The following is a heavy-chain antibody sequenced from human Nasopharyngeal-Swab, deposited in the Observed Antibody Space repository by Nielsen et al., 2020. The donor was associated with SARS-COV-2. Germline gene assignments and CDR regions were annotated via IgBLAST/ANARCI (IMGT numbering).Heavy chain of an antibody. Sequence: SVEVSCKASGGTFSSYAITWVRQAPGQGLEWMGGIIPIFGTTNYAQRFQGRVTITADKSTSTAYMELSSLRSEDTAVYYCASWDGFSLYYGMDVWGQGTTVTVSS. CDR3: ASWDGFSLYYGMDV. V-gene: IGHV1-69*06. J-gene: IGHJ6*02. CDR2: IIPIFGTT. CDR1: GGTFSSYA. D-gene: IGHD3-3*01.